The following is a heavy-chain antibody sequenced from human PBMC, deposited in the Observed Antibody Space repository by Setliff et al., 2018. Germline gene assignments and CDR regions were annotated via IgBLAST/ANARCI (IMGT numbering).Heavy chain of an antibody. Sequence: PGESLRLSCVASGFTFSRYWMSWVRQAPGKGLDWVSALSGTGGSTYYADSVKGRFTISRDNSKNTLYLQINSLRVEDTALYYCAKESGFWSGLSLDNWGQGTLVTVSS. J-gene: IGHJ4*02. CDR3: AKESGFWSGLSLDN. D-gene: IGHD3-3*01. CDR2: LSGTGGST. V-gene: IGHV3-23*01. CDR1: GFTFSRYW.